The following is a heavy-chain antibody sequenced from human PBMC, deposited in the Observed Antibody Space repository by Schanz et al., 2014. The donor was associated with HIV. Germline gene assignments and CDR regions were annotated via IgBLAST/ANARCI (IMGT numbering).Heavy chain of an antibody. CDR3: ARQGLRFSFWLDY. V-gene: IGHV3-33*01. CDR2: IWYDGSNK. D-gene: IGHD4-17*01. J-gene: IGHJ4*02. CDR1: GFTFSNYG. Sequence: QVQLVESRGGVVQPGRSLRLSCTASGFTFSNYGMHWVRQAPGKGLEWVAAIWYDGSNKFYADSVKGRFTISRDNSKNTLYLQMNNLRAEDTAVYGCARQGLRFSFWLDYWGQGTPVTVS.